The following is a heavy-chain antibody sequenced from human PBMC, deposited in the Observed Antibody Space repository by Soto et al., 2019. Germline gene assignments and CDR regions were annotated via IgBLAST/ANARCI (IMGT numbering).Heavy chain of an antibody. CDR1: GFTFSGYA. CDR3: AKEGPMTARPILRYGMDV. Sequence: EVQLLESGGGLVQPGGSLRLSCAASGFTFSGYAMSWVRQAPGKGLEWVSGISGSGDSTYYADSVKGRFTISRDNSKNTLYLQMNSLRAEDTAVYYCAKEGPMTARPILRYGMDVWGQGTTVTVSS. D-gene: IGHD6-6*01. CDR2: ISGSGDST. J-gene: IGHJ6*02. V-gene: IGHV3-23*01.